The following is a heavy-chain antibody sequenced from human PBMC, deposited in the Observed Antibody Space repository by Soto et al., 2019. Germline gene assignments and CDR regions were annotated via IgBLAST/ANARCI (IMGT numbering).Heavy chain of an antibody. Sequence: SETLSLTCTVSGGSITSYYWSWIRQPPGKGLEWIGSIYYRGSTNYNPSLNSRATISLDTSKNQFSLNLSSVTTADTAVYYCARACRSSSCNWDYWGQGTLVTVSS. CDR2: IYYRGST. CDR3: ARACRSSSCNWDY. CDR1: GGSITSYY. V-gene: IGHV4-59*01. J-gene: IGHJ4*02. D-gene: IGHD2-2*01.